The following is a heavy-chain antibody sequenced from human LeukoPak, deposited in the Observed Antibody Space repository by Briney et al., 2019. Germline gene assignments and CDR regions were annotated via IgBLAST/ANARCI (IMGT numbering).Heavy chain of an antibody. CDR2: ISYDGSNK. D-gene: IGHD3-3*01. J-gene: IGHJ6*03. CDR1: GFTFSSYA. V-gene: IGHV3-30*01. CDR3: ARMTTIFGYMDV. Sequence: GGSLRLSCAASGFTFSSYAMHWVRQAPGKGLEWVAVISYDGSNKYYADSVKGRFTISRDNSKNTLYLQMNSLRAEDTAVYYCARMTTIFGYMDVWGKGTTVTVSS.